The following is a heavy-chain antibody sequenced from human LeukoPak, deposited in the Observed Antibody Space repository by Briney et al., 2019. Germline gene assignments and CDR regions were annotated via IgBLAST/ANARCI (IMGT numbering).Heavy chain of an antibody. J-gene: IGHJ6*03. CDR3: ARETVPAAINLSYYYYMDV. CDR2: ISQSGST. Sequence: PSGTLSLTCAVYGGSFNDYDWSWVRQPPGKGLEWVGEISQSGSTNYNRSLKSRVTISVDTSKNQFSLKLRSVTAADTAVYYCARETVPAAINLSYYYYMDVWGKGTTVTVSS. D-gene: IGHD2-2*02. CDR1: GGSFNDYD. V-gene: IGHV4-34*01.